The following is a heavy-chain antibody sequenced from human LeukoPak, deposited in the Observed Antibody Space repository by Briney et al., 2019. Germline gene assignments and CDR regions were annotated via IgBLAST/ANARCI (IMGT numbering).Heavy chain of an antibody. CDR3: AKDLDDSSGYTFDY. CDR2: IRYDGSNK. Sequence: GGSLRLSCAASGFTFSSYGMHWVRQAPGKGLEWVAFIRYDGSNKYYADSVKGRFTISRDNSKNTLYLQMNSLRAEDTAVYYCAKDLDDSSGYTFDYWGQGTLVTVSS. CDR1: GFTFSSYG. D-gene: IGHD3-22*01. J-gene: IGHJ4*02. V-gene: IGHV3-30*02.